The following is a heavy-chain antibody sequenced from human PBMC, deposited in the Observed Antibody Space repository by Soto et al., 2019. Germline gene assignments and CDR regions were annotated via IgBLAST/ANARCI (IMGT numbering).Heavy chain of an antibody. D-gene: IGHD1-20*01. CDR3: AHRRGGYNWDDSYFDY. CDR2: TYWDDDN. CDR1: GFSISTHGVG. V-gene: IGHV2-5*02. Sequence: QITLKESGPTLVKPTQTLTLTCTFSGFSISTHGVGVGWIRQPPGKALEWLAFTYWDDDNRYNPSLKSRLTVAKDASKSQVVLLMTSMDPVDTATYYCAHRRGGYNWDDSYFDYWGQGTLVTVSS. J-gene: IGHJ4*02.